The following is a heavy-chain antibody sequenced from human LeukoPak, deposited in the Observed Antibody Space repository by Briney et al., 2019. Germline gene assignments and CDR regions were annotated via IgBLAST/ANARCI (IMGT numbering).Heavy chain of an antibody. CDR1: GGSISSDNW. J-gene: IGHJ3*02. CDR3: ARVREAVAGLDAFDI. D-gene: IGHD6-19*01. V-gene: IGHV4-4*02. Sequence: PSETLSLTCAVSGGSISSDNWWSWVRQPPGRGLEWIGEIYHRGSPNYNPSLKSRVTISVDKSRNQFSLKLSSVTAADTAVYYCARVREAVAGLDAFDIWGQGTMVTVSS. CDR2: IYHRGSP.